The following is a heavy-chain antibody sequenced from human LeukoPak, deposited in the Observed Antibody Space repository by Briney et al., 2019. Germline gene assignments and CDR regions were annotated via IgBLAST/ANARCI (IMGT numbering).Heavy chain of an antibody. V-gene: IGHV1-69*01. CDR3: ATLYSSSFDPWVGYYYYMDV. J-gene: IGHJ6*03. CDR2: VIPIFGTA. Sequence: WSSVTLSFTASGCTFTIYSFSWGWHAPGPGNELVGGVIPIFGTANYAQKFQGRVTITADESTSTAYMELSSLRSEDTAVYYCATLYSSSFDPWVGYYYYMDVWGKGTTVTVSS. D-gene: IGHD6-6*01. CDR1: GCTFTIYS.